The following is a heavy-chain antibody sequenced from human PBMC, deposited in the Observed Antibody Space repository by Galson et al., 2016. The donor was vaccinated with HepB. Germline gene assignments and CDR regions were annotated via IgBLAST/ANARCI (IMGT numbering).Heavy chain of an antibody. CDR1: GFTFRSYA. CDR3: AKMGTRVITTYYFDY. J-gene: IGHJ4*02. Sequence: SLRLSCAASGFTFRSYAMTWVRQAPGKGLEWVSLSSDSGSTTYYADSVKDRFTISRDNPKNTLYLQMNSLRAEDTAVYYCAKMGTRVITTYYFDYWGQGTLVTVSS. D-gene: IGHD3-16*01. V-gene: IGHV3-23*01. CDR2: SSDSGSTT.